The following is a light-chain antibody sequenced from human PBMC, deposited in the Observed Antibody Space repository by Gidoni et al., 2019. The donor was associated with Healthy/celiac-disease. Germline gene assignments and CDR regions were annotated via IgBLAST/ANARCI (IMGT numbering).Light chain of an antibody. Sequence: DIQMTQSQSSLSASVGDRVTITCQASQDISNYLNWYQQKPGKAPKLLIYDASNLETGVPSRFSGSGSGTDFTFTTSSLQPEDIATYYCQQYDNLPYTFXXXTKLEIK. CDR3: QQYDNLPYT. J-gene: IGKJ2*01. V-gene: IGKV1-33*01. CDR2: DAS. CDR1: QDISNY.